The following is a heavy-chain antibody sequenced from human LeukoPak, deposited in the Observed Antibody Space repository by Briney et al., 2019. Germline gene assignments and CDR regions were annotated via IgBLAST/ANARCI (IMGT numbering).Heavy chain of an antibody. D-gene: IGHD6-13*01. CDR1: GCSFTSYW. J-gene: IGHJ5*02. Sequence: GESLKISCKGSGCSFTSYWIGWVRQMPGKGLEWMGIIYPGDSDTRYSPSFQGQVTISADKSISTAYLQWSSLKASDTATYYCARLVAAAGYNWFDPWGQGTLVTVSS. V-gene: IGHV5-51*01. CDR2: IYPGDSDT. CDR3: ARLVAAAGYNWFDP.